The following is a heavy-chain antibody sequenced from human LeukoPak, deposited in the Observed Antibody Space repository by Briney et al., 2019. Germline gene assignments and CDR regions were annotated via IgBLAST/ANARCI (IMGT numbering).Heavy chain of an antibody. V-gene: IGHV4-4*02. CDR1: GGSISSSTW. CDR3: ARATGWLPDAFDI. Sequence: SETLSLTCAVSGGSISSSTWWSWVRQSPGKGLEWIGEIYHNGSTNYNPSLKSRVTISVGTSKNQFSLKLSSVTAADTAVYYCARATGWLPDAFDIWGQGTMVTVSS. J-gene: IGHJ3*02. CDR2: IYHNGST. D-gene: IGHD6-19*01.